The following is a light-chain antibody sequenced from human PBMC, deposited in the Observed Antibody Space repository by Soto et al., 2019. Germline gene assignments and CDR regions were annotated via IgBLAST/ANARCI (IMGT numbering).Light chain of an antibody. CDR1: SSDVGGYNY. CDR2: EVS. V-gene: IGLV2-14*01. Sequence: QSALTQPASVSGSPGQSITISCPGTSSDVGGYNYVSWYQQHPGKAPKLMIYEVSNRPSGVSHSFSGSKSGNTASLTISGLQAEDEADYYCSSYTSSSTLFGTGTKVTVL. J-gene: IGLJ1*01. CDR3: SSYTSSSTL.